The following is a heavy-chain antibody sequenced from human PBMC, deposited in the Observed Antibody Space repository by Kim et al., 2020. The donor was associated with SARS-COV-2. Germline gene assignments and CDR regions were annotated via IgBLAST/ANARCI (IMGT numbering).Heavy chain of an antibody. J-gene: IGHJ6*02. CDR1: GGSISSYY. CDR2: IYYSGST. Sequence: SETLSLTCTVSGGSISSYYWSWIRQPPGKGLEWIGYIYYSGSTNYNPSLKSRVTISVDTSKNQFSLKLSSVTAADTAVYYCARHLGPYMVRGQDYYYYGMDVWGQGTTVTVSS. D-gene: IGHD3-10*01. V-gene: IGHV4-59*08. CDR3: ARHLGPYMVRGQDYYYYGMDV.